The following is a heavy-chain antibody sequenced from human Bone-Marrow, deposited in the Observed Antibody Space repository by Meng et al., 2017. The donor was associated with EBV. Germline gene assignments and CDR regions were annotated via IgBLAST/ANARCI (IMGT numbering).Heavy chain of an antibody. D-gene: IGHD3-10*01. Sequence: HVRVQESVGDVNKAVSAGKVSGSTSGGTVRSDAVGWVRQAPGQGLEWMGGLIPMVGAPHYAQKFQGRVTIIADESTSTHSMELNSLRSEDTAMYYCASESGRGFTPDYWGQGTLVTVSS. CDR3: ASESGRGFTPDY. CDR2: LIPMVGAP. J-gene: IGHJ4*02. CDR1: GGTVRSDA. V-gene: IGHV1-69*01.